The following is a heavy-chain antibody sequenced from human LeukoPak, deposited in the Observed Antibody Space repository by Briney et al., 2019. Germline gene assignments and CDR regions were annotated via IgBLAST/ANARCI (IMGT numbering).Heavy chain of an antibody. CDR2: IYSGGST. Sequence: PGGSLRLSCAATGFTVSSNYMSWVRQAPGKGLEWVSVIYSGGSTYYADSVKGRFTISRDNSKNPLYLQMNSLRAEGTAVYYCARCPDTLYYFDYWGQGTLVTVSS. CDR3: ARCPDTLYYFDY. CDR1: GFTVSSNY. D-gene: IGHD5-18*01. J-gene: IGHJ4*02. V-gene: IGHV3-66*02.